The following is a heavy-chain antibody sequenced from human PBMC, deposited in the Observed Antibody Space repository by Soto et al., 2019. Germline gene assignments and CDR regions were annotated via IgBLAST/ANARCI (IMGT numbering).Heavy chain of an antibody. CDR3: ARMVGSHGYCSGGSCYGSNWFDP. D-gene: IGHD2-15*01. CDR1: GYTFTSYG. Sequence: GASVKVSCKASGYTFTSYGISWVRQAPGQGLEWMGWISAYNGNTNYAQKLQGRVTMTTDTSTSTAYMELRSLRSDDTAVYYCARMVGSHGYCSGGSCYGSNWFDPWGQGTLVTVSS. V-gene: IGHV1-18*01. CDR2: ISAYNGNT. J-gene: IGHJ5*02.